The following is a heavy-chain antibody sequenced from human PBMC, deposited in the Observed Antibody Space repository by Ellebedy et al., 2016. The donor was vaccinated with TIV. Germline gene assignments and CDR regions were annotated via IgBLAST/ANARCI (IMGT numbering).Heavy chain of an antibody. V-gene: IGHV1-2*02. D-gene: IGHD1-14*01. J-gene: IGHJ3*02. Sequence: ASVKVSXXASGYTFTGYYMHWVRQAPGQGLEWMGWMNPNSGGAHYAQKFQGRVNMTRDTPTSTAYMELSRLRSDDTAVYYCARDRGGTTGGAFDIWGQGTMVTVSS. CDR1: GYTFTGYY. CDR2: MNPNSGGA. CDR3: ARDRGGTTGGAFDI.